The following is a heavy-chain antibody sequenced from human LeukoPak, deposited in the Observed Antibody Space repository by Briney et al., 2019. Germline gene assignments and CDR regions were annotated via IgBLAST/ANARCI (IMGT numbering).Heavy chain of an antibody. CDR3: ASMDSSGWYYYYGMDV. V-gene: IGHV1-46*01. CDR2: INPSGGST. Sequence: ASVKVSCKASGYTFTSYYMHWVRQAPGRGLEWMGIINPSGGSTSYAQKFQGRVTMTRDTSTSTVYMELSSLRSEDTAVYYCASMDSSGWYYYYGMDVWGQGTTVTVSS. CDR1: GYTFTSYY. D-gene: IGHD6-19*01. J-gene: IGHJ6*02.